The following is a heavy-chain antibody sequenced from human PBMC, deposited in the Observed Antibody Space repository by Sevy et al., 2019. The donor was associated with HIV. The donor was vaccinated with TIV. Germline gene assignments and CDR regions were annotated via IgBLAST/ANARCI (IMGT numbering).Heavy chain of an antibody. V-gene: IGHV1-2*02. CDR3: ARLRFSDPSGQYYGGGADYFDY. Sequence: ASVKVSCSTSGYTFSVHYIYWVRQAAGQGLEWMGWINPNTGDTNFSPKFQGRVTMTRNSSINTAYIELSSLTSADTAVYFCARLRFSDPSGQYYGGGADYFDYWGQGTLVTVSS. D-gene: IGHD3-22*01. CDR1: GYTFSVHY. CDR2: INPNTGDT. J-gene: IGHJ4*02.